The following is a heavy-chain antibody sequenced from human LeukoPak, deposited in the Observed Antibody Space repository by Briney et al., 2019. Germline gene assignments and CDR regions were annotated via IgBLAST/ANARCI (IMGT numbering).Heavy chain of an antibody. V-gene: IGHV1-2*02. J-gene: IGHJ5*02. CDR2: INPNSGGT. CDR3: ARVVRGAAAGNNWFDP. Sequence: ASVKVSCKASGYTFTGYYMRWVRQAPGQGLEWMGWINPNSGGTNYAQKFQGRVTMTRDTSISTAYMELSRLRSDDTAVYYCARVVRGAAAGNNWFDPWGQGTLVTVSS. CDR1: GYTFTGYY. D-gene: IGHD6-13*01.